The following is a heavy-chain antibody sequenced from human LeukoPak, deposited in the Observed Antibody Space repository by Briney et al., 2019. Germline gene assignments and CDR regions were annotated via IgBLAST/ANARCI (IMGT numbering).Heavy chain of an antibody. D-gene: IGHD5-24*01. CDR1: GFTFSDYY. CDR3: AGSRDGSNFAFDL. V-gene: IGHV3-11*03. Sequence: GGSLRLSCTVSGFTFSDYYMSWIRQAPGKGLEWVSYISGGGSYTNYADSVRGRYTISRDNAKDSVYLQMNSLRVEDTARYYCAGSRDGSNFAFDLWGRGTLVTVSS. CDR2: ISGGGSYT. J-gene: IGHJ3*01.